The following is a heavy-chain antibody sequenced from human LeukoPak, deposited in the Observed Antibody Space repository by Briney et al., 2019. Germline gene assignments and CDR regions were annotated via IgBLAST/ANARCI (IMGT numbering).Heavy chain of an antibody. Sequence: PGASLRLSCAASGFTFSTYAMSWVRQAPAKGLDWVSGISASGGTTYYADSVKGRFTISRDNSKNTLYLQMNSPRAEDTAVYYCAKPSYYDILTGWDYWGQGTLVTVSS. J-gene: IGHJ4*02. D-gene: IGHD3-9*01. V-gene: IGHV3-23*01. CDR1: GFTFSTYA. CDR3: AKPSYYDILTGWDY. CDR2: ISASGGTT.